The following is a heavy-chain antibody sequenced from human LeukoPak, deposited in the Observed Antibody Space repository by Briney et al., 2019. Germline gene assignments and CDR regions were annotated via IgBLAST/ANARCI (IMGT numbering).Heavy chain of an antibody. CDR3: AKERFIVGALYYYGMDV. CDR2: ISYDGSNK. J-gene: IGHJ6*02. D-gene: IGHD1-26*01. Sequence: GGSLRLSCAASGFTFSRSGMHWVRQAPGKGLEWVAVISYDGSNKYYGDSVKGRFTISRDNSKNTLYLQMNSLRAEDTAVYYCAKERFIVGALYYYGMDVWGQGTTVTVSS. CDR1: GFTFSRSG. V-gene: IGHV3-30*18.